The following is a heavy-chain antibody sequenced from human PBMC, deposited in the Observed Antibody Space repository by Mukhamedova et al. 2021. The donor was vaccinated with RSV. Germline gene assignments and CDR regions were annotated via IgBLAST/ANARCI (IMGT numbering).Heavy chain of an antibody. CDR2: FDPEDGET. J-gene: IGHJ6*02. CDR3: ATEPVPAATNNYYYYGMDV. V-gene: IGHV1-24*01. D-gene: IGHD2-2*01. Sequence: GKGLEWMGGFDPEDGETIYAQKFQGRVTMTEDTSTDTAYMELSSLRSEDTAVYYCATEPVPAATNNYYYYGMDVWGQGTTVTVS.